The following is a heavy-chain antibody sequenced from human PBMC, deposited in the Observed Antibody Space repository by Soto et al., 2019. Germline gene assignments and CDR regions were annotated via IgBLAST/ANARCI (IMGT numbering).Heavy chain of an antibody. V-gene: IGHV2-5*02. D-gene: IGHD3-10*01. CDR1: GFSLNTSGGG. Sequence: SCPTLVNPPQTLTLTCTLSGFSLNTSGGGVGWKPQPPGEALEWLTLIYWDDDKRYSPSLKTRLTITKDTSKNQVVLTMTNMDPVDTATYYCARYYFGSGLYFFDYWGQGTLVTVSS. CDR2: IYWDDDK. J-gene: IGHJ4*02. CDR3: ARYYFGSGLYFFDY.